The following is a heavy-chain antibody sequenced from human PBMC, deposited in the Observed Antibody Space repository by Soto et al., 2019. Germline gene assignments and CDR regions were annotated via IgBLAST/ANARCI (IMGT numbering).Heavy chain of an antibody. D-gene: IGHD3-22*01. CDR2: IIPIFGTA. J-gene: IGHJ5*02. CDR3: ARDRGPSSGYYPYWFDP. V-gene: IGHV1-69*12. Sequence: QVQRVQSGAEVKKPGSSVKVSCKASGDTFSSYAITWVRQAPGQGLEWMGGIIPIFGTANYAQKFQGRVTITADESTSTAYMELSSLRSEDTAVYYCARDRGPSSGYYPYWFDPWGQGTLVTVSS. CDR1: GDTFSSYA.